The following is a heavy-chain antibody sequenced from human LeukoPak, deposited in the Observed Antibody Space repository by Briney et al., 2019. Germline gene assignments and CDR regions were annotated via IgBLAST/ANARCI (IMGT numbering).Heavy chain of an antibody. CDR1: GYTLTELS. J-gene: IGHJ4*02. V-gene: IGHV1-24*01. Sequence: GASVKVSCKVSGYTLTELSMHWVRQAPGKGLEWMGGSDPEDGETIYAQKFQGRVTITRDTSASTAYMELSSLRSEDTAVYYCARVPWYGSGSSLGYWGQGTLVTVSS. CDR2: SDPEDGET. CDR3: ARVPWYGSGSSLGY. D-gene: IGHD3-10*01.